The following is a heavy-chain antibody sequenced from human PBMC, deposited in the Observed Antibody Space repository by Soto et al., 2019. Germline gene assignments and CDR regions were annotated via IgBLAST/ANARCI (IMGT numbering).Heavy chain of an antibody. V-gene: IGHV4-59*12. CDR1: GGSIYTYY. Sequence: PSETLSLTCNVSGGSIYTYYWSWLRQSPGKGLEWIGYISDGGSTNYNPSLESRVTISVDTSKNQFSLKLSSVTAADTAVYYCARARYNWNYVYYYYGMDVWGQGTTVTVSS. CDR2: ISDGGST. J-gene: IGHJ6*02. D-gene: IGHD1-7*01. CDR3: ARARYNWNYVYYYYGMDV.